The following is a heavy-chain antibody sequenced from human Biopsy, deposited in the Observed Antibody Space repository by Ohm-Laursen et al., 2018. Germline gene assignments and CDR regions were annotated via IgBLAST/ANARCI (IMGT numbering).Heavy chain of an antibody. Sequence: PSLTLSFTCSVYGGSFSGYYCSWIRQPPGKGLEWIGEINDSGRANYNPSLRSRVTFSVDTSKNQFLLKLSPVTAADTAVYYCARGTNYYGSGRNRHWFDPWGQGTQVTVSS. D-gene: IGHD3-10*01. CDR2: INDSGRA. J-gene: IGHJ5*02. V-gene: IGHV4-34*01. CDR3: ARGTNYYGSGRNRHWFDP. CDR1: GGSFSGYY.